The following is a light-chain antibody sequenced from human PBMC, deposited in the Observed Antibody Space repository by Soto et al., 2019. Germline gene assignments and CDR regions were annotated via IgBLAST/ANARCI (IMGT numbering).Light chain of an antibody. V-gene: IGLV2-23*01. J-gene: IGLJ1*01. CDR1: SSDFGSYNL. CDR3: CSYAGSSTYV. Sequence: QSALTQPASVSGSPGQSITISCTGTSSDFGSYNLVSWYQQHPGKAPKLMSYEGSKRTSGFSNRLSGSKSGNTASLTISGLQAEGEADYYCCSYAGSSTYVFGTGTKLTVL. CDR2: EGS.